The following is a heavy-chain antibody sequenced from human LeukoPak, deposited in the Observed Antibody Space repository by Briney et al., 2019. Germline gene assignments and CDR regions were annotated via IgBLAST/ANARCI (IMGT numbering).Heavy chain of an antibody. CDR2: IYTSGST. CDR1: GGSISSGSYY. J-gene: IGHJ4*02. CDR3: ARGLYYYGSSGYLYYFDY. Sequence: KPSQTLSLTCTVSGGSISSGSYYWSWLRQPAGKGLEWIGRIYTSGSTNYNPSLKSRVTISVDTSKNQFSLKLSSVTAADTAVYYCARGLYYYGSSGYLYYFDYWGQGTLVTVSS. D-gene: IGHD3-22*01. V-gene: IGHV4-61*02.